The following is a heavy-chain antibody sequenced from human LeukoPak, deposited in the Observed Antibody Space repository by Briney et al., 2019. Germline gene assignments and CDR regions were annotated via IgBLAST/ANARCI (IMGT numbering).Heavy chain of an antibody. J-gene: IGHJ6*02. D-gene: IGHD5-18*01. CDR3: ARVKGVSAMVLGGMDV. CDR2: IGAYNGDT. V-gene: IGHV1-18*01. Sequence: EASLKLSCKASGYTFNSYGISWVRQAPGQGLEWMGCIGAYNGDTNYAHKLQGRVTMTTDTSTRPAYMQLRSLRSDDTAVYYCARVKGVSAMVLGGMDVWAKGPRSPSP. CDR1: GYTFNSYG.